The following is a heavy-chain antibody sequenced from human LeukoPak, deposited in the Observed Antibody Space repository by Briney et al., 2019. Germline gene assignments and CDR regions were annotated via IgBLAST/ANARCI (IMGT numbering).Heavy chain of an antibody. Sequence: PGGSLRLSCAASGFTFSNYAMSWVRQAPGKGLEWVSVISGSGGSTYYADSVKGRFTISRDNPKNTLYLQMNSLRAEDTAVYYCARDNYYDSSGLGYWGQGTLVTVSS. CDR1: GFTFSNYA. J-gene: IGHJ4*02. CDR2: ISGSGGST. CDR3: ARDNYYDSSGLGY. D-gene: IGHD3-22*01. V-gene: IGHV3-23*01.